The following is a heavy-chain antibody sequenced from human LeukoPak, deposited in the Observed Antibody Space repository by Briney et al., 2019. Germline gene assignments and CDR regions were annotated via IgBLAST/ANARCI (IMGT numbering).Heavy chain of an antibody. V-gene: IGHV4-34*01. D-gene: IGHD6-13*01. Sequence: SETLSLTCAVYGGSFSGYYWSWIRQPPGKGLEWIGEINHSGSTNYNPSLKSRVTISVDTSKNQFSLKLSSVTAADTAVYYCARGPLAAAGTNANYYYYGMDVWGQGTTVTVSS. CDR1: GGSFSGYY. CDR2: INHSGST. CDR3: ARGPLAAAGTNANYYYYGMDV. J-gene: IGHJ6*02.